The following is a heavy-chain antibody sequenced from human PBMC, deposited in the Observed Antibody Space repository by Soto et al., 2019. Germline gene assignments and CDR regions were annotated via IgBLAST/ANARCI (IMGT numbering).Heavy chain of an antibody. J-gene: IGHJ4*02. V-gene: IGHV1-2*06. D-gene: IGHD2-15*01. Sequence: ASVKVSCKASGYIFTDYYMHWVRQAPGQELGWMGRINPNSGGTSYAQKFQGRVTMTRDTSMSTAYMELGSLRFDDTAVYFCARAAVVVGATWSLLHWGQGTLVTVSS. CDR2: INPNSGGT. CDR1: GYIFTDYY. CDR3: ARAAVVVGATWSLLH.